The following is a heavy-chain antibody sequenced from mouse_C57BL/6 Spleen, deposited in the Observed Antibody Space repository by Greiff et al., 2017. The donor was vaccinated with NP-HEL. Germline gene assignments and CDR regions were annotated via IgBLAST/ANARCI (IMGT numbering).Heavy chain of an antibody. CDR3: ARSSSGGYVDY. CDR1: GYAFSSYW. CDR2: IYPGDGDP. D-gene: IGHD3-2*02. J-gene: IGHJ2*01. V-gene: IGHV1-80*01. Sequence: VQLQQSGAELVKPGASVKISCKASGYAFSSYWMNWVKQRPGKGLEWIGQIYPGDGDPNYNGKFKGKATLTADKSSSTAYMQRSSLTYEGTSVYCCARSSSGGYVDYWGQGTTLTVAS.